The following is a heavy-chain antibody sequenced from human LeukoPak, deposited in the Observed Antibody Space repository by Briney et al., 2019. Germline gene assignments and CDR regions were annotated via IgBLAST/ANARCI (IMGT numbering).Heavy chain of an antibody. CDR3: AKSNGYGLVDI. CDR1: GGSHNSANSF. Sequence: SETLCLTCIVSGGSHNSANSFWAWTRQPPGKGLEWIGNIFYSGSTYYSPSLKSRVTISLDTSRNQFSLKLNSVTASDTAVYYCAKSNGYGLVDIWGQGTMVTVSS. D-gene: IGHD3-10*01. CDR2: IFYSGST. J-gene: IGHJ3*02. V-gene: IGHV4-39*07.